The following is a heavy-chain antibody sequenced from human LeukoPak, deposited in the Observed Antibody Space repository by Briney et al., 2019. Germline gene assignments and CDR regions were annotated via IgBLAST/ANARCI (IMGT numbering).Heavy chain of an antibody. CDR2: ISYDGRNK. CDR3: AGMGYSYGSVSPHGAFDI. Sequence: GGSLTLSCAASGFTFSSYGMHWVRRAPGKALEGVAVISYDGRNKYCADPVKARFPISRQNSKNAVYLQMNSLRAEDAAVYYCAGMGYSYGSVSPHGAFDIWGQGTMITVSS. CDR1: GFTFSSYG. D-gene: IGHD3-10*01. J-gene: IGHJ3*02. V-gene: IGHV3-30*03.